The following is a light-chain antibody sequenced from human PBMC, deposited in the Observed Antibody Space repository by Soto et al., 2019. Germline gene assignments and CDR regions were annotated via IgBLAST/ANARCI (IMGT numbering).Light chain of an antibody. CDR1: SSNIGSNT. CDR3: VAWDDSLNGYVV. V-gene: IGLV1-44*01. J-gene: IGLJ2*01. CDR2: SNN. Sequence: QSVLTQPPSASGTPGQRVTISCSGSSSNIGSNTVNWYQQLPGTAPKLVIYSNNQRPSGVPDGFSGSKSGTSASLAISGLQSEDEADYYCVAWDDSLNGYVVFGGGTKVTV.